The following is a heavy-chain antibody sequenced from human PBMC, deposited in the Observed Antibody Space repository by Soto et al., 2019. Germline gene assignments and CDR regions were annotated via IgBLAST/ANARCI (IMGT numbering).Heavy chain of an antibody. CDR1: GGSFSGYY. J-gene: IGHJ6*03. CDR2: INHSGST. CDR3: ARGRFPDIRRYYYYYMDV. Sequence: SETLSLTCAVYGGSFSGYYWSWIRQPPGKGLEWIGEINHSGSTNYNPSLKSRVTISVDTSKNQFSLKLSSVTAADTAVYYCARGRFPDIRRYYYYYMDVWGKGTTVTVSS. D-gene: IGHD2-15*01. V-gene: IGHV4-34*01.